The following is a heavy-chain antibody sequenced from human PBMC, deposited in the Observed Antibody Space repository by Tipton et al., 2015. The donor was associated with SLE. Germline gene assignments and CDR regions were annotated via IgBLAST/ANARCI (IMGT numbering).Heavy chain of an antibody. CDR2: IYSGGRI. CDR1: GFTFSSFA. J-gene: IGHJ4*02. V-gene: IGHV3-23*03. D-gene: IGHD4-17*01. CDR3: AKTRFGDYGDS. Sequence: SLRLSCAASGFTFSSFAMTWVRQAPGKGLEWVSVIYSGGRIHYADSVKGRFTISRDNSKSTLYLQMNSLKTADTAVYYCAKTRFGDYGDSWGQGTLVTVYS.